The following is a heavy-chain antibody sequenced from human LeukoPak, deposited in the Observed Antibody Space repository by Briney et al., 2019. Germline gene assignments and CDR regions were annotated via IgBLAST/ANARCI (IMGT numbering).Heavy chain of an antibody. V-gene: IGHV3-23*01. CDR3: AKLADSGMDAFDI. CDR1: GFTFSSYG. Sequence: GGSLRLSCAASGFTFSSYGMSWVRQAPGQGLEWVSGLSGSGAKTYYADPMKGRFTISRDNSKNTLYLHMTSLRADDTAVYYCAKLADSGMDAFDIWGQGTMVTVSS. CDR2: LSGSGAKT. J-gene: IGHJ3*02. D-gene: IGHD6-13*01.